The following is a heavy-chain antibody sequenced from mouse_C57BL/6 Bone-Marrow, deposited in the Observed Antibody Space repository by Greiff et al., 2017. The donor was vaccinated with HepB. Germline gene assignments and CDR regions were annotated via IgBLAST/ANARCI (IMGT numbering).Heavy chain of an antibody. CDR2: IRNKANNHAT. Sequence: DVQLVESGGGLVQPGGSMKLSCAASGFTFSDAWMDWVRQSPEKGLEWVAEIRNKANNHATYYAESVKGRFTISRDDSKSSVYLQMNSLRAEDTGIYYCTRGPYGGNWYFDVWGTGTTVTVSS. CDR3: TRGPYGGNWYFDV. D-gene: IGHD1-1*01. CDR1: GFTFSDAW. V-gene: IGHV6-6*01. J-gene: IGHJ1*03.